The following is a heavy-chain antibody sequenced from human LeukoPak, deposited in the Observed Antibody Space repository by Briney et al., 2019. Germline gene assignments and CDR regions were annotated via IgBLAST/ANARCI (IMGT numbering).Heavy chain of an antibody. CDR1: GFTFTTYW. CDR3: TRRTSVVPFDY. V-gene: IGHV3-7*01. J-gene: IGHJ4*02. CDR2: INQDGSEK. D-gene: IGHD2-2*01. Sequence: GGSLRLSCAASGFTFTTYWMSWVRQAPGKVLEWVANINQDGSEKYYADSVKGRFTIPRDNAKNTLYLQMNSLRAEDTAVYYCTRRTSVVPFDYWGQGTLVTVSS.